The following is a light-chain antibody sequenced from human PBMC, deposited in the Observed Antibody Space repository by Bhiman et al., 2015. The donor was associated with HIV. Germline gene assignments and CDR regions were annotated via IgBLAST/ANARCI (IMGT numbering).Light chain of an antibody. CDR2: DVS. J-gene: IGLJ3*02. Sequence: QSALTQPASVSGSPGQSITISCTAASGDLGPVSWYQQHPATAPKLLIYDVSERPSGVSNRFSGSKSGNTASLTISGLQAEDEADYYCCSYAGSGSSWVFGGGTKLTVL. CDR3: CSYAGSGSSWV. V-gene: IGLV2-23*02. CDR1: SGDLGP.